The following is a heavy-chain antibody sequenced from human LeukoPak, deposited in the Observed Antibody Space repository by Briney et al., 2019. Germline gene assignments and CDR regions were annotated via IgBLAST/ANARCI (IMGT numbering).Heavy chain of an antibody. J-gene: IGHJ5*02. CDR1: GYTCTGYY. CDR2: INPNSGGT. V-gene: IGHV1-2*02. CDR3: ALGMTTVRDWFDP. Sequence: GASVKASSKASGYTCTGYYMHWVRQAPGQGTGWMGWINPNSGGTNYAQKFQGRVTMTRDTSISTAYMELSRLRSDDTAVYYCALGMTTVRDWFDPWGQGTLVTVSS. D-gene: IGHD4-11*01.